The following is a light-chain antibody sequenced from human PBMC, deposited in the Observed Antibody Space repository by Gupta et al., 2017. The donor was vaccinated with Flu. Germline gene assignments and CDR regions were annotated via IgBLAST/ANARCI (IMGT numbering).Light chain of an antibody. CDR3: QQSYSIPWT. CDR2: AAS. Sequence: DIHMTQSPSSLSPSIGDRVTITCRASQRISNYLSWYQQKPGKAPKLLIYAASSLQSGVPSRFSGSGSGTDFTLTINNLQPEDFATYYCQQSYSIPWTFGHGTRVEI. CDR1: QRISNY. J-gene: IGKJ1*01. V-gene: IGKV1-39*01.